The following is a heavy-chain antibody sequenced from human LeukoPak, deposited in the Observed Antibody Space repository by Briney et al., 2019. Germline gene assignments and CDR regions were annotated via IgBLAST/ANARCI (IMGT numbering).Heavy chain of an antibody. V-gene: IGHV3-23*01. CDR2: ISGSGGST. CDR1: GFTFSNYW. CDR3: AKDRHAPGRYCSSTSCLPFDP. Sequence: GGSLRLSCAASGFTFSNYWMHWVRQDPGKGLEWVSAISGSGGSTYYADSVKGRFTISRDNSEKKLYLQMNSLRAEDTAVYYCAKDRHAPGRYCSSTSCLPFDPWGQGTLVTVSS. J-gene: IGHJ5*02. D-gene: IGHD2-2*01.